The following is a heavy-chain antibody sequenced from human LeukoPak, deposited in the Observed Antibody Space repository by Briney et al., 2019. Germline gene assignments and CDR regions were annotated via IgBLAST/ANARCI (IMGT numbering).Heavy chain of an antibody. CDR3: ARGYYYGLDV. CDR1: GFTFSSYS. V-gene: IGHV3-48*04. CDR2: ISGSGSAI. Sequence: GGSLRLPCAASGFTFSSYSMNWVRQAPGKGLEWVSYISGSGSAIYYADSVKGRFTISRDNAENSLYLQMNSLRAEDTAVYYCARGYYYGLDVWGKGTTVIVSS. D-gene: IGHD1-14*01. J-gene: IGHJ6*04.